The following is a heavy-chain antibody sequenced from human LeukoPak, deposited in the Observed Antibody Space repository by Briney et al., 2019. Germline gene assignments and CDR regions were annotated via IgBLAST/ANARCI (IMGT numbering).Heavy chain of an antibody. CDR2: ISSRSSDT. V-gene: IGHV3-21*05. CDR1: GFTFSRYS. J-gene: IGHJ4*02. CDR3: ARDGGYGSGSSYYSY. D-gene: IGHD3-10*01. Sequence: GGSLRLSFAASGFTFSRYSMNWVRQAPGKGLEWVSHISSRSSDTYYADSVKGRFTISRDNAKNSLYLQMNSLRAEDTAVYYCARDGGYGSGSSYYSYWGQGTPVTVSS.